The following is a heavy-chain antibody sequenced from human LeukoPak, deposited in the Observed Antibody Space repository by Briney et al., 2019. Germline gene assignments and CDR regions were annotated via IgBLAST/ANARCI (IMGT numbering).Heavy chain of an antibody. CDR2: IYHSGST. V-gene: IGHV4-39*07. D-gene: IGHD2-15*01. J-gene: IGHJ6*02. Sequence: SETLSLTCSVSGGSISSLSYYWGWVRQPPGKGLEWIGYIYHSGSTYYNPSLKSRVTISVDRSKNQFSLKLSSVTAADTAVYYCARDGGYYYYGMDVWGQGTTVTVSS. CDR3: ARDGGYYYYGMDV. CDR1: GGSISSLSYY.